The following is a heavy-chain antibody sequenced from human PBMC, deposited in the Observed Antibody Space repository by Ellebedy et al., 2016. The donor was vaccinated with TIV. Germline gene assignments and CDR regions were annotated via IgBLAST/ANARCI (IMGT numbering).Heavy chain of an antibody. J-gene: IGHJ4*02. CDR2: IFSDGSII. V-gene: IGHV3-74*01. CDR3: ARDLIGPGNLGYFDY. CDR1: GFTFSRYW. Sequence: GESLKISCAASGFTFSRYWMHWVRQAPGKGLVWLSRIFSDGSIITYVDSVKGRFTISRDNAKNTLYLQMNSLRVEDTAVYYCARDLIGPGNLGYFDYWGQGTLVTVSS. D-gene: IGHD2/OR15-2a*01.